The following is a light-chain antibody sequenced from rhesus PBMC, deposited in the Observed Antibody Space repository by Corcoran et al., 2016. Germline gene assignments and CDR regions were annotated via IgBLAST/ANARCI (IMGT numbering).Light chain of an antibody. CDR2: GAS. CDR3: QQYSNWLT. J-gene: IGKJ4*01. Sequence: EIVMTQSPATLSLSPGERATLSCRASQSVSSYVAWYQQKPEQAPRLLIYGASSRATGIPDRFSGSGSWTDFTLTISSLEPEDFAVYYCQQYSNWLTFGGGTKVEIK. CDR1: QSVSSY. V-gene: IGKV3S9*01.